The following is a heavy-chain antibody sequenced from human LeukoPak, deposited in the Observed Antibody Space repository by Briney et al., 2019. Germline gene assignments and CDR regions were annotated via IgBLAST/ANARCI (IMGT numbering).Heavy chain of an antibody. CDR1: GFTFSSYT. J-gene: IGHJ4*02. CDR2: ITNNGGNT. V-gene: IGHV3-64D*06. D-gene: IGHD3-9*01. Sequence: GGSLRLSCSASGFTFSSYTIHWVRQAPGKGLEFVSAITNNGGNTYYAVSVKGRFTISRDNSKNTVYLQMSSLRAEDTAVYYCVIVRGYFDSSGSDYWGQGTLVTVSS. CDR3: VIVRGYFDSSGSDY.